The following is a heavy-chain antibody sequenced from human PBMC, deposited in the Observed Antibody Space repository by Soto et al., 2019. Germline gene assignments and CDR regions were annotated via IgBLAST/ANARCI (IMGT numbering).Heavy chain of an antibody. V-gene: IGHV4-34*01. CDR3: ARFESPAYYYGMDV. CDR1: GGSFSGYY. CDR2: INHSGST. Sequence: SETLSLTCAVYGGSFSGYYWSWIRQPPGKGLEWIGEINHSGSTNYNPSLKSRVTISVDTSKNQFSLKLSSVTAADTAVYYCARFESPAYYYGMDVWGQGTTVTVSS. D-gene: IGHD2-2*01. J-gene: IGHJ6*02.